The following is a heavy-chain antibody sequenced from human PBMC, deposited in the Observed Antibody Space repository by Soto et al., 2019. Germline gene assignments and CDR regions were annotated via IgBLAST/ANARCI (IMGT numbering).Heavy chain of an antibody. CDR2: ISYDGSNE. CDR3: AKSLAVAAGWFDP. D-gene: IGHD6-19*01. J-gene: IGHJ5*02. Sequence: GGSLRLSCAASGFTFNTYGMHWVRQAPGKGLEWVTFISYDGSNEYYADSVKGRFTISRDNSKNTVFLQMNSLRGEDTAVYYCAKSLAVAAGWFDPWGQGALVTVSS. V-gene: IGHV3-30*18. CDR1: GFTFNTYG.